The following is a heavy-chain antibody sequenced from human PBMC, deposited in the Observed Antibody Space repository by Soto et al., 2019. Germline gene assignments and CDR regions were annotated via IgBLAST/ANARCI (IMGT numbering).Heavy chain of an antibody. CDR3: ASSTGSWTHNWFDP. Sequence: ASVKVSCKASGGTFSSYAISWVRQAPGQGLEWMGGIIPIFGTANYAQKFQGRVTITADESTSTAYMELSSLRSEDTAVYYCASSTGSWTHNWFDPWGQGTLVTVSS. V-gene: IGHV1-69*13. CDR1: GGTFSSYA. J-gene: IGHJ5*02. CDR2: IIPIFGTA. D-gene: IGHD6-13*01.